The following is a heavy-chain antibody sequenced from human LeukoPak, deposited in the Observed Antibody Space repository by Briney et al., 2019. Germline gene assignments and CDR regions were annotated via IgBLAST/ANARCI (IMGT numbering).Heavy chain of an antibody. Sequence: GGSLRLPCAASGFTFSSYWMSWVRQAPGKGLEWVANIKQDGSEKYYVDSVKGRFTISRDNAKNSLYLQMNSLRAEDTAVYYCAKACSSSRCWNFDYWGQGTLVTVSS. V-gene: IGHV3-7*03. CDR1: GFTFSSYW. CDR2: IKQDGSEK. D-gene: IGHD2-2*01. CDR3: AKACSSSRCWNFDY. J-gene: IGHJ4*02.